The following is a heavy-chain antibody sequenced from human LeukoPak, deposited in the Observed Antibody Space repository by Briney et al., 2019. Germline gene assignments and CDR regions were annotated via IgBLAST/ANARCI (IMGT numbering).Heavy chain of an antibody. J-gene: IGHJ3*02. D-gene: IGHD3-22*01. V-gene: IGHV1-69*05. CDR1: GGTFCSYA. CDR3: ARSGYYDSSEHAFDI. CDR2: IIPIFGTA. Sequence: ASVKVSCKASGGTFCSYAISWVRQAPGQGPEWMGGIIPIFGTANYAQKFQGRVTITTDESTSTAYMELSSLRSEDTAVYYCARSGYYDSSEHAFDIWGQGTMVTVSS.